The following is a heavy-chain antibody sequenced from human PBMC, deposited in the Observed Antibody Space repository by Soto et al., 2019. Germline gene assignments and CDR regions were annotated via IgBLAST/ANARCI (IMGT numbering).Heavy chain of an antibody. Sequence: SETLSLTCAVSGGSISSGGYSWSWIRQPPGKGLEWIGYISHSGSTYYNPSLKSRVTISVDRSKNQFSLKLSSVTAADTAVYYCARAYSSGPPGVLWLPWDYYYGMDVWGKGTMVTVSS. V-gene: IGHV4-30-2*01. J-gene: IGHJ6*04. CDR3: ARAYSSGPPGVLWLPWDYYYGMDV. D-gene: IGHD6-19*01. CDR2: ISHSGST. CDR1: GGSISSGGYS.